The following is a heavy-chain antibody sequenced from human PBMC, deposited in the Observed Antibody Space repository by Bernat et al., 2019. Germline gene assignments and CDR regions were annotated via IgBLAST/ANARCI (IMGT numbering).Heavy chain of an antibody. J-gene: IGHJ4*02. CDR2: ISYDGSNK. Sequence: QVQLVESGGGVVQPGRSLRLSCAASGFTFSSYAMHWVRQAPGKGLEWVAVISYDGSNKYYADSVKGRFTISRDNSKNTLYLQMNSLRAEDTAVYYCAKELYYDSSGPSDYWGQGTLVTVSS. V-gene: IGHV3-30-3*01. D-gene: IGHD3-22*01. CDR1: GFTFSSYA. CDR3: AKELYYDSSGPSDY.